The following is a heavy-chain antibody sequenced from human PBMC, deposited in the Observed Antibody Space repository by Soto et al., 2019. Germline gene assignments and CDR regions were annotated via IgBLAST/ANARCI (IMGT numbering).Heavy chain of an antibody. CDR2: VNPIVRMS. V-gene: IGHV1-69*02. Sequence: QVQLVQSGAEVKRPGSSVKVSCKASGDTFNFYSINCMRQAPGLGLEWMGRVNPIVRMSNYAQKFQGRVTMTADKSTSTAYMELSSLRSEDTAIYYCASSYGSGYRAFDYWGQGALVTVSS. D-gene: IGHD3-10*01. J-gene: IGHJ4*02. CDR1: GDTFNFYS. CDR3: ASSYGSGYRAFDY.